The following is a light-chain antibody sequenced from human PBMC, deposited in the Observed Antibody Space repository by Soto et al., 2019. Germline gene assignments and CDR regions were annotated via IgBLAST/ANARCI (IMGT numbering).Light chain of an antibody. V-gene: IGLV1-40*01. Sequence: QSVLTQPPSVSGAPGQRVTISCTGSSSNIGAGYDVYWYQQLPGTAPKLLIYANNNRPSGVPDRFSGSKSGTSASLAITGLQAEAEADYYCQSYDSSLSGYVVFGGGTQLTVL. CDR3: QSYDSSLSGYVV. CDR1: SSNIGAGYD. J-gene: IGLJ2*01. CDR2: ANN.